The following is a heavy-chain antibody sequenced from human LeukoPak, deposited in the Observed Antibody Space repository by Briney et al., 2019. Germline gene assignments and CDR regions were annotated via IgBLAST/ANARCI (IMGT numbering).Heavy chain of an antibody. Sequence: ASVKVSCKASGYTFTSYDINWVRQATGQGLEWMGWMNPNSGNTGYAQKFQGRVTMTRNTSISTAYMELSSLRSEDTAMYYCARGRRYCSSTSCSRRVYYYYMDVWGKGTTVTVSS. J-gene: IGHJ6*03. CDR3: ARGRRYCSSTSCSRRVYYYYMDV. D-gene: IGHD2-2*01. CDR1: GYTFTSYD. CDR2: MNPNSGNT. V-gene: IGHV1-8*01.